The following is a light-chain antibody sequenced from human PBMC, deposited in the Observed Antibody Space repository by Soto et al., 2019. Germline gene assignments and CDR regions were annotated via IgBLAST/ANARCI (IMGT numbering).Light chain of an antibody. Sequence: DVQMTQLPSSLSASVGDRVTITCRASQNIGTYVNWYQHKPGKAPKLLLYAASTLQSAVPSRFSGRGSGTDFTLTISRLQSEDLATYYCQQSYSTTSITFGRGTLLEI. CDR1: QNIGTY. CDR2: AAS. CDR3: QQSYSTTSIT. J-gene: IGKJ5*01. V-gene: IGKV1-39*01.